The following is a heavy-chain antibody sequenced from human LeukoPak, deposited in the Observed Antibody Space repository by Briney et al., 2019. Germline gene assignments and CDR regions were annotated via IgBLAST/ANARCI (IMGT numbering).Heavy chain of an antibody. J-gene: IGHJ4*02. CDR2: ISFSGDNT. CDR3: AKIRGWGNDY. D-gene: IGHD3-16*01. V-gene: IGHV3-23*01. CDR1: GFTFSIYG. Sequence: GGSLRLSCAASGFTFSIYGMSWVRQAPGKGLEWVSGISFSGDNTYYADSVKGRFTISRDNSKKTLYLQMNSLRAEDTAIYYCAKIRGWGNDYWGQGTLVTVSS.